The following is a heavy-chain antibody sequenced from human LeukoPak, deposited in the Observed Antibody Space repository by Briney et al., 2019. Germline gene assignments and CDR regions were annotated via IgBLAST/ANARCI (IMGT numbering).Heavy chain of an antibody. CDR2: IYYSGSI. CDR1: GGSISSYY. D-gene: IGHD3-22*01. V-gene: IGHV4-59*01. Sequence: PSETLSLTCTVSGGSISSYYWSWIRQPPGKGLEWIGYIYYSGSINYNPSLKSRVTISVDTSKNQFSLKLSSVTAADTAVYYCARGSSGYYGVPFDYWGQGTLVTVSS. J-gene: IGHJ4*02. CDR3: ARGSSGYYGVPFDY.